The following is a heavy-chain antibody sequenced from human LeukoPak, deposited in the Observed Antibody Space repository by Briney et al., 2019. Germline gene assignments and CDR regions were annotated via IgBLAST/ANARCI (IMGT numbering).Heavy chain of an antibody. CDR3: ARDLTTFAGVIAD. J-gene: IGHJ4*02. V-gene: IGHV4-4*02. CDR1: GGFISSSNW. Sequence: SGTLSLTCAVSGGFISSSNWWSWVRQPPGKGLEWIGEIYHSGSTNYNPSLKSRVTISVDKSKNQFSLKLSSVTAADTAVYYCARDLTTFAGVIADWGQGTLVTVSS. D-gene: IGHD3-16*02. CDR2: IYHSGST.